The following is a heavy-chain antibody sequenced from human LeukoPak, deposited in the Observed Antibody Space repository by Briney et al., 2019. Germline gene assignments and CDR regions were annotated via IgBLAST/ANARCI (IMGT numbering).Heavy chain of an antibody. D-gene: IGHD1-26*01. CDR2: VTPSGGST. J-gene: IGHJ4*02. CDR3: ARGGVVGAGFDY. V-gene: IGHV1-46*01. CDR1: GYTFTNYY. Sequence: GASVKVSCKASGYTFTNYYMHWARQAPAQGLEWLGLVTPSGGSTWYAQKSQGRVTMTRDMSTSTDYMELSSLRCEDTAVYYCARGGVVGAGFDYWGQGALVTVSS.